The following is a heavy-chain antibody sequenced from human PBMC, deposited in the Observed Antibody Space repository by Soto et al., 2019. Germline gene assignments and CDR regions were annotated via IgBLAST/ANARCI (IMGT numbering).Heavy chain of an antibody. CDR2: FSGTGGYT. CDR3: ARGQRALITYGPFDP. D-gene: IGHD4-17*01. Sequence: GGSLRLSCAASGFTLSSYAMSWVRQAPGKGLEWVSTFSGTGGYTYYADSVKGWFTISRDDSKNTLFLHMNSLRAADTAVYYCARGQRALITYGPFDPWGQGTLVTVSS. V-gene: IGHV3-23*01. J-gene: IGHJ5*02. CDR1: GFTLSSYA.